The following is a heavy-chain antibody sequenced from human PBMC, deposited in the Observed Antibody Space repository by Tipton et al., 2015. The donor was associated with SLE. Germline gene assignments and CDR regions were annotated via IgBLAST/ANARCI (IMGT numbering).Heavy chain of an antibody. V-gene: IGHV4-59*07. CDR3: ARGGYYDSSGYYRFDP. D-gene: IGHD3-22*01. J-gene: IGHJ5*02. CDR1: GGSISSYY. CDR2: IYYSGST. Sequence: TLSLTCTVSGGSISSYYWSWIRQPPGKGLEWIGYIYYSGSTNYNPSLKSRVTISVDTSKNQFSLKLSSVTAADTAVYYCARGGYYDSSGYYRFDPWGQGTLVTVSS.